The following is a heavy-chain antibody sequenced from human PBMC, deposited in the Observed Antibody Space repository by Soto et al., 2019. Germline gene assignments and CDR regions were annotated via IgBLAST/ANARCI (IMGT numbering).Heavy chain of an antibody. D-gene: IGHD3-22*01. V-gene: IGHV4-31*03. CDR3: AIVPIGVSGTYYFDY. CDR2: IYYNESP. Sequence: QVQLQESGPGLVKPSQTLSLTCTVSGGSISSGTYYWSWIRQHPGKGLEWIGYIYYNESPYYNPPLKSRVTISVDTSKNQFSLRLNSVTAADTAVYYCAIVPIGVSGTYYFDYWGQGTLVTVSS. CDR1: GGSISSGTYY. J-gene: IGHJ4*02.